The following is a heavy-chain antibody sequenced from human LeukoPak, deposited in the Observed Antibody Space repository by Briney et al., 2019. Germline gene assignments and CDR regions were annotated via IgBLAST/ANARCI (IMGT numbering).Heavy chain of an antibody. CDR3: ARVWGSSSSYALRY. J-gene: IGHJ4*02. CDR2: INHSGST. Sequence: PSETLSLTCTVSGGSISSSSYYWGWIRQPPGKGLEWIGEINHSGSTNYNPSLKSRVTISVDTSKNQFSLKLSSVTAADTAVYYCARVWGSSSSYALRYWGQGTLVTVSS. V-gene: IGHV4-39*07. CDR1: GGSISSSSYY. D-gene: IGHD2-2*01.